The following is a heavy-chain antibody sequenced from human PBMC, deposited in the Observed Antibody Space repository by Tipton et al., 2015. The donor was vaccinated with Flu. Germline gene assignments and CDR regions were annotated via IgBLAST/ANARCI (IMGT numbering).Heavy chain of an antibody. CDR1: GYTFTSYG. CDR3: ARQRARDIVVVPAAISYYYYMDV. D-gene: IGHD2-2*02. Sequence: QLVQSGAEVKKPGASVKVSCKASGYTFTSYGISWVRQAPGQGLEWMGGIIPIFGTANYAQKFQGRVTITADESTSTAYMELSSLRSEDTAVYYCARQRARDIVVVPAAISYYYYMDVWGKGTTVTVSS. CDR2: IIPIFGTA. J-gene: IGHJ6*03. V-gene: IGHV1-69*13.